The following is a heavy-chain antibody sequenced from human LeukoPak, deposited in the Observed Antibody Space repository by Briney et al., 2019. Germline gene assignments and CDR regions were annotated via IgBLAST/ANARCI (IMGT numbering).Heavy chain of an antibody. CDR3: ARSIAGDWFDP. CDR1: GGSISSYY. V-gene: IGHV4-59*01. Sequence: SETLSLPCTVSGGSISSYYWSWIQQPPGKGLEWIGYIYYSGSTNYNPSLKSRVTISVDTSKNQFSLKLSSVTAADAAVYYCARSIAGDWFDPWGQGTLVTVSS. D-gene: IGHD6-6*01. CDR2: IYYSGST. J-gene: IGHJ5*02.